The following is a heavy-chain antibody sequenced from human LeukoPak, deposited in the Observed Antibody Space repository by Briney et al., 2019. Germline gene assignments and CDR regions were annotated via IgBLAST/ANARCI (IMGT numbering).Heavy chain of an antibody. J-gene: IGHJ4*02. CDR1: VFTFSSYA. D-gene: IGHD4-11*01. Sequence: GGSLRLSCSASVFTFSSYAMHWVRQAPGKGLEYVSAISSNGGSTYQADSVKGRFTISRDNSKNTLYLHMSSLRTEGTAVYYCVKDGPYRTFDYWGQGTLVTVSS. CDR2: ISSNGGST. CDR3: VKDGPYRTFDY. V-gene: IGHV3-64D*09.